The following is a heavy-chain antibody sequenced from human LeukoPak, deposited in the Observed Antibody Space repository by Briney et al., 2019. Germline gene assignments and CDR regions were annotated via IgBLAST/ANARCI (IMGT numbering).Heavy chain of an antibody. CDR2: IHTSGIT. CDR3: ARAPYSSSARYSYYYYYMDV. J-gene: IGHJ6*03. V-gene: IGHV4-4*07. Sequence: SETLSLTCTVSGGSLNNSYWTWIRQPAGKGLEWIGRIHTSGITHYNPSLKSRVTLSADTSKSQFSLKLSSVTAADTAVYYCARAPYSSSARYSYYYYYMDVWGKGTTVTVSS. D-gene: IGHD6-6*01. CDR1: GGSLNNSY.